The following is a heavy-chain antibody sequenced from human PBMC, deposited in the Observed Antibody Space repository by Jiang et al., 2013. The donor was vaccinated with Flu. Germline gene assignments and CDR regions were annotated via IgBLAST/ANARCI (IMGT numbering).Heavy chain of an antibody. CDR3: ARDHLGYCSSTSCYRWFDP. D-gene: IGHD2-2*01. J-gene: IGHJ5*02. CDR2: ISSSSSTI. CDR1: GFTFSSYS. Sequence: VQLVESGGGLVQPGGSLRLSCAASGFTFSSYSMNWVRQAPGKGLEWVSYISSSSSTIYYADSVKGRFTISRDNAKNSLYLQMNSLRDEDTAVYYCARDHLGYCSSTSCYRWFDPWGQGTLVTVS. V-gene: IGHV3-48*02.